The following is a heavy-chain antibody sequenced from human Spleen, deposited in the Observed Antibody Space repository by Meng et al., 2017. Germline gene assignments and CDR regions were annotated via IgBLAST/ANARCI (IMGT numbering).Heavy chain of an antibody. V-gene: IGHV4-61*02. Sequence: LRLSCTVSGGSISSGSYYWSWIRQPAGKGLEWIGRIYTSGSTNYNPSLKSRVTISVDTSKNQFSLKLSSVTAADTAVYYCASPNPSRMDDAFDIWGQGTMVTVSS. D-gene: IGHD1-14*01. CDR2: IYTSGST. J-gene: IGHJ3*02. CDR1: GGSISSGSYY. CDR3: ASPNPSRMDDAFDI.